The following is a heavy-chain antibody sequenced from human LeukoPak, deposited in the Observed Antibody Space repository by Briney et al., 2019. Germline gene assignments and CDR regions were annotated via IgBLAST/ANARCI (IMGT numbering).Heavy chain of an antibody. CDR3: ASTALGYCTTSSCPDY. Sequence: SETVSLTCAVSGYFISSGYYWGWIRQPPGKGLEWIGGVSHSGSTFYTPSLKSRVTISVDPSRNQFSLKLSSLTAADTAVYYCASTALGYCTTSSCPDYWGPGTLVTVSS. CDR2: VSHSGST. D-gene: IGHD2-2*01. J-gene: IGHJ4*02. CDR1: GYFISSGYY. V-gene: IGHV4-38-2*01.